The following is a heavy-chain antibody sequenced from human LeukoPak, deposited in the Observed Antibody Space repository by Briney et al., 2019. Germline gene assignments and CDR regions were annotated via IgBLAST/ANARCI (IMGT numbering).Heavy chain of an antibody. CDR1: GFTFSSYG. CDR2: IRYDGSNK. Sequence: GGSLRLSCAASGFTFSSYGMHWVRQAPGKGLEWVAFIRYDGSNKYYADSVKGRFTISRDNSKNTLYLQMNSLRAEDTAVYYCAKDQLATVTYYYYYYMDVWGKGTTVTVSS. D-gene: IGHD4-17*01. CDR3: AKDQLATVTYYYYYYMDV. J-gene: IGHJ6*03. V-gene: IGHV3-30*02.